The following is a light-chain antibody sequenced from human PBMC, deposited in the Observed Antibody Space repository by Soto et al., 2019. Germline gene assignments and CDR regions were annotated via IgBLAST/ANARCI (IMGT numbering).Light chain of an antibody. V-gene: IGKV3-15*01. CDR3: QRYNDWPRT. CDR2: GAS. CDR1: QGVGRT. Sequence: EIVMTQSPATLSVSPGETVTLSCWASQGVGRTVAWYQQRPGQTPRLLIYGASIRATGIPARFSGSGSGTEFTLTINSLQSEDSAVYYCQRYNDWPRTFGGGTKGDIK. J-gene: IGKJ4*01.